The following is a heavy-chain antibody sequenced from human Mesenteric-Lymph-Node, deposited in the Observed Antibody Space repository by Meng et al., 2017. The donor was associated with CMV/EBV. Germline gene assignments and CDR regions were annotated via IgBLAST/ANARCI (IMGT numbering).Heavy chain of an antibody. D-gene: IGHD3-10*01. V-gene: IGHV1-69*01. J-gene: IGHJ4*02. CDR3: ARGLGWFGELSSDY. CDR2: IIPIFGTA. CDR1: GGTCSSYA. Sequence: SGGTCSSYAISWVRQAPGQGLGWMGGIIPIFGTANYAQKFQGRVTITADESTSTAYMELSSLRSEDTAVYYCARGLGWFGELSSDYWGQGTLVTVSS.